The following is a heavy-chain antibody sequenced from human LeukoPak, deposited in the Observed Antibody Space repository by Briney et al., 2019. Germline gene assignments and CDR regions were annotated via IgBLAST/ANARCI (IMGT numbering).Heavy chain of an antibody. CDR2: ISSSSSTI. D-gene: IGHD3-10*01. V-gene: IGHV3-48*04. CDR1: GFTFSSYS. J-gene: IGHJ3*01. CDR3: ARDYFPGMVRGAMRG. Sequence: PGGSLRLSCAASGFTFSSYSMNWVRQAPGKGLEWVSYISSSSSTIYYADSVKGRFTISRDNAKNSLYLQMNSLRAEDTAVYYCARDYFPGMVRGAMRGWGQGTMVTVSS.